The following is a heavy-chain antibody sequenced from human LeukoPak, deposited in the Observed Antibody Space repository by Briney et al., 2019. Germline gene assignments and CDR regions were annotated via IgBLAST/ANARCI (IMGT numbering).Heavy chain of an antibody. D-gene: IGHD1-26*01. Sequence: ASVKVSCKASGYTFTGYYMHWVRQAPGRGLEWMGWINPNSGGTNYAQKFQGWVTMTRDTSISTAYMELSRLRSDDTAVYYCARVAGGSYPLDAFDIWGQGTMVTVSS. CDR1: GYTFTGYY. V-gene: IGHV1-2*04. CDR3: ARVAGGSYPLDAFDI. J-gene: IGHJ3*02. CDR2: INPNSGGT.